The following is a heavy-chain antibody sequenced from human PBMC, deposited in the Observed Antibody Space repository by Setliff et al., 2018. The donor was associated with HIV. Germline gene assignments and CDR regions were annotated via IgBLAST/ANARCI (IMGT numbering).Heavy chain of an antibody. CDR2: INPSGGST. V-gene: IGHV1-46*01. J-gene: IGHJ4*02. CDR3: AREAPEDYFDN. CDR1: GYTFTSYY. Sequence: ASVKVSCKASGYTFTSYYMHWVRQAPGQGLEWMGIINPSGGSTSYAQKFHGRVTMTRDTSTNTVYMELSRLRSDDTAVYYCAREAPEDYFDNWGQGTLVTVSS.